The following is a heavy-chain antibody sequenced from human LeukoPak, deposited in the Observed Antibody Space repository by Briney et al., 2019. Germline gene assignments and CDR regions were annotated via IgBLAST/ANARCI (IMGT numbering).Heavy chain of an antibody. Sequence: GGSLRLSCAASGFTVSGNYMSWVRQAPGKGLEWVSVIYSGGSTYYADSVKGRFTISRDNSKNTLYLQMNSLRAEDTAVYYCARGIAAPGDYFDYWGQGTLVTVSS. CDR2: IYSGGST. CDR1: GFTVSGNY. D-gene: IGHD6-13*01. CDR3: ARGIAAPGDYFDY. V-gene: IGHV3-66*01. J-gene: IGHJ4*02.